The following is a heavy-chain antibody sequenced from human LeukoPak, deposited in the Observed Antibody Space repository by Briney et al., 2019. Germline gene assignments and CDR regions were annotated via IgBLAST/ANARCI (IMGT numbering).Heavy chain of an antibody. CDR3: AREEFGGGDCYYDY. CDR1: GDSVSINSAA. D-gene: IGHD2-21*02. J-gene: IGHJ4*02. CDR2: TYYRSKWYN. V-gene: IGHV6-1*01. Sequence: SPTLSLTFAISGDSVSINSAAWNWIRQSPSRGLEWLGSTYYRSKWYNDYAVSVKSRITINPDTSKNQFSLQLNSVTPEDTAVYYCAREEFGGGDCYYDYWGQGTLVTVSS.